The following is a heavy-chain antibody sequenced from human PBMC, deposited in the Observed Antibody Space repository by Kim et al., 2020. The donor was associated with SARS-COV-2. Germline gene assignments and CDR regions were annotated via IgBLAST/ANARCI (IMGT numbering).Heavy chain of an antibody. CDR2: IKSKTDGGTT. CDR1: GFTFSNAW. D-gene: IGHD5-12*01. Sequence: GGSLRLSCAASGFTFSNAWMSWVRQAPGKGLEWVGRIKSKTDGGTTDYAATVKGRFTISRDDSKNTLYLHMNSLKTEDTAVYYCTTDFLRYSPDYWGQGTLVTVSS. CDR3: TTDFLRYSPDY. V-gene: IGHV3-15*01. J-gene: IGHJ4*02.